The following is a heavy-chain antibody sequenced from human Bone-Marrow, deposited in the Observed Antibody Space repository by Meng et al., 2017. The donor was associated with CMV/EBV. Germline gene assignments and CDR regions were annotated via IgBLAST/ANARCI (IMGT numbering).Heavy chain of an antibody. CDR1: GYTFTGYY. CDR3: ASSPGAAAVTYYGMDV. V-gene: IGHV1-69*05. J-gene: IGHJ6*02. Sequence: SVKVSCKASGYTFTGYYMHWVRQAPGQGLEWMGGIIPIFGTANYAQKFQGRVTITTDESTSTAYMELSSLRSEDTAVYYCASSPGAAAVTYYGMDVWGQGTTVTVSS. D-gene: IGHD6-13*01. CDR2: IIPIFGTA.